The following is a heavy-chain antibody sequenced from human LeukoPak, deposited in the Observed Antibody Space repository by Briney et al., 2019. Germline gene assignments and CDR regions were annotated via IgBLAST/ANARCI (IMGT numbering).Heavy chain of an antibody. D-gene: IGHD7-27*01. CDR1: GYIFNNHF. CDR3: VRAGDQYFDV. V-gene: IGHV1-46*02. J-gene: IGHJ4*02. CDR2: ISPSGDTT. Sequence: ASVKISCKAPGYIFNNHFVHWVRQAPGQGLQWMGIISPSGDTTTYAQKFVGRVTLTRDTSTSTVYLELRSLESEDTALYYCVRAGDQYFDVWGQGIQVTVSS.